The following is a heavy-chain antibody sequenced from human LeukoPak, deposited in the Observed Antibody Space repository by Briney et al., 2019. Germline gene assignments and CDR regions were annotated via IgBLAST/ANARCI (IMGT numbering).Heavy chain of an antibody. J-gene: IGHJ4*02. CDR3: ARVAVPGYCSGGSCYSFDY. D-gene: IGHD2-15*01. Sequence: SVNVTFQASGGTFSSYAISWVRQAPGKGLEWMGRIIPILGIANYAQKFQGRVTITADKSTSTAYMELSSLRSEDTAVYYCARVAVPGYCSGGSCYSFDYWGQGTLVTVSS. CDR1: GGTFSSYA. V-gene: IGHV1-69*04. CDR2: IIPILGIA.